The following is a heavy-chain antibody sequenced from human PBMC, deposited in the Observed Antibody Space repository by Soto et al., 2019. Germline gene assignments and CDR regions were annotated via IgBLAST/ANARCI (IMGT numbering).Heavy chain of an antibody. J-gene: IGHJ6*03. CDR1: CGSFSGYY. CDR2: INHSGST. CDR3: ARKRGTITMGVYYYYIDV. V-gene: IGHV4-34*01. Sequence: LETLSLTYAVYCGSFSGYYWSWILQHPGKGLEWIGEINHSGSTNYNPSLKSRVTISVDTSKNQFSLKLSSVTAADTAVYYCARKRGTITMGVYYYYIDVSGKGTTLTVSS. D-gene: IGHD3-3*01.